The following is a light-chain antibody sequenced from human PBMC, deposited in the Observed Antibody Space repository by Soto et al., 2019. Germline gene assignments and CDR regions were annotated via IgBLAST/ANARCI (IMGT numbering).Light chain of an antibody. CDR3: QQYGSSPIT. CDR1: QSVSSSY. J-gene: IGKJ5*01. Sequence: EIMLTQSPGTLSLSPGERATLSCRASQSVSSSYLAWDQQKTGHAPRLPIYGASSRATGIPDRFTGSGSGTDVTLTISTLEPEDFPVYYCQQYGSSPITFGQGTRLEN. V-gene: IGKV3-20*01. CDR2: GAS.